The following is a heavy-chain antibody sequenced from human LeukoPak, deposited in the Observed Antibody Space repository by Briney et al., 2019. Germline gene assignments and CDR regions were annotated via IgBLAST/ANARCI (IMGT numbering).Heavy chain of an antibody. CDR1: GFTFSTYN. J-gene: IGHJ4*02. V-gene: IGHV3-21*01. CDR2: ISFIGNYI. CDR3: AREPPTRIFDH. Sequence: GGSLRLSCAASGFTFSTYNMNWVRQAPGKGLEWVSSISFIGNYIYYADSVRGRFTTSRDSANSALYLQMNNPRAEDTAVYYCAREPPTRIFDHWGQGTLVTASS.